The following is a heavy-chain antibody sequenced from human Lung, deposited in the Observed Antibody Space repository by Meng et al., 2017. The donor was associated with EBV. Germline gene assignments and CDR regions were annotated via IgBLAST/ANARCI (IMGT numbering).Heavy chain of an antibody. CDR3: ARAVDTGYFDY. Sequence: VQLQESGPGLVKPSQTLSLTCTVSGGSISSGGHYWSWIRQHPGKSLEWIGYIYYSGSTYYNPSLKSLVSISVDTSNNQFSLKLSSVTAADTAVYYCARAVDTGYFDYWGQGTLVTVSS. D-gene: IGHD5-18*01. V-gene: IGHV4-31*01. J-gene: IGHJ4*02. CDR2: IYYSGST. CDR1: GGSISSGGHY.